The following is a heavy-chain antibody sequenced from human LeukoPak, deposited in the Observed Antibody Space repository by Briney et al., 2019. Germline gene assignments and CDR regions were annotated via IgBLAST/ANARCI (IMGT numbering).Heavy chain of an antibody. CDR1: GGSISSDY. CDR3: ATRGY. CDR2: IYNSGSN. D-gene: IGHD3-10*01. Sequence: PSETLSLTCTVSGGSISSDYWQWIRQPPGKGLEWIGYIYNSGSNNYNPSLKSRVTISIDTSKNQFSLKLTSVTAEDTAVYYCATRGYWGQGTLVTVSS. V-gene: IGHV4-59*08. J-gene: IGHJ4*02.